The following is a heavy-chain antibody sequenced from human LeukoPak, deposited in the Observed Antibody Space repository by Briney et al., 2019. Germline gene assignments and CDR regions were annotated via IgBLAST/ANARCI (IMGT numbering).Heavy chain of an antibody. CDR2: IYTSGST. CDR3: ARDSQGYYYDSSGYDY. J-gene: IGHJ4*02. V-gene: IGHV4-61*02. D-gene: IGHD3-22*01. Sequence: SQTLSLTCTVSGGSISSGSYYWSWIRQPAGKGLEWIGRIYTSGSTNYNPSLKSRVTISVDTSKNQFSLKLSSVTAADTAVYYCARDSQGYYYDSSGYDYWGQGTLVTVSS. CDR1: GGSISSGSYY.